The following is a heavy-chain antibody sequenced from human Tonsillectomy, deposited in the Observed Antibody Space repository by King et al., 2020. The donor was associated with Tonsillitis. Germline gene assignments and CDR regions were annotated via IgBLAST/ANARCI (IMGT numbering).Heavy chain of an antibody. CDR1: GFTFSSYA. CDR2: ISGSGGST. D-gene: IGHD4-23*01. J-gene: IGHJ5*02. Sequence: VQLVESGGGLVQPGGSLRLSCAASGFTFSSYAMSWVRQAPGKGLEWVSAISGSGGSTYYADSVKGRFTISRDNSKHTLYLQMNSLRAEDTAVYYCAKDRSGTTVVTPNWFDPWGQGTLVTVSS. V-gene: IGHV3-23*04. CDR3: AKDRSGTTVVTPNWFDP.